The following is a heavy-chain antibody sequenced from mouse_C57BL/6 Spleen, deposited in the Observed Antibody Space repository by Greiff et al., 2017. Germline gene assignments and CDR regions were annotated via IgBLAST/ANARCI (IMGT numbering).Heavy chain of an antibody. CDR2: IHPNSGST. J-gene: IGHJ3*01. Sequence: QVQLQQPGAELVKPGASVKLSCKASGYTFTSYWMHWVKQRPGQGLEWIGMIHPNSGSTNYNEKFKSKATLTVDKSSSPAYMQLSSLTSEESAVYDCARTPIPYDYDPFAYWGQGTLVTVSA. D-gene: IGHD2-4*01. CDR1: GYTFTSYW. V-gene: IGHV1-64*01. CDR3: ARTPIPYDYDPFAY.